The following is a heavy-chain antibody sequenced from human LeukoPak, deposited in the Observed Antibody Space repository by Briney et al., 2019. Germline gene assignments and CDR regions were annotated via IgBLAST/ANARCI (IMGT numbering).Heavy chain of an antibody. CDR3: AREDQAASDY. CDR1: GFTFRLYE. J-gene: IGHJ4*02. V-gene: IGHV3-48*03. CDR2: ISSSGTTI. Sequence: GGSLRLSCAASGFTFRLYEMNWVRQAPGKGLQWVSYISSSGTTIKYGDSVKARFTISRDNARNSLYLQMSSLRVEDTAVYYCAREDQAASDYWGQGTLVTVSS.